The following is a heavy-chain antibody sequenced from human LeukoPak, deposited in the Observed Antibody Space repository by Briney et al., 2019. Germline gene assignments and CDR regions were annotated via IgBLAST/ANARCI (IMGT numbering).Heavy chain of an antibody. J-gene: IGHJ4*02. Sequence: GGSLRLSCVGSGFTFSSYSMNWVRQAPGKGLEWVSYISSDSRTIYYADSVKGRFTISRDNAKNSLYLQMKSLRDEDTAVYYCARYGSGTSYITNYFDYWGQGTLVTVSS. D-gene: IGHD3-10*01. CDR1: GFTFSSYS. V-gene: IGHV3-48*02. CDR3: ARYGSGTSYITNYFDY. CDR2: ISSDSRTI.